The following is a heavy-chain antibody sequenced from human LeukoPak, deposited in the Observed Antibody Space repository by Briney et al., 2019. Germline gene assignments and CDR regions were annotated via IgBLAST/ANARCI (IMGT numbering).Heavy chain of an antibody. CDR2: IYTSGST. Sequence: SETLSLTCTVSGGSISSYYWSWIRQPAGKGLEWIGRIYTSGSTNYNPSLKSRVTISVDTSKNQFSLKLSSVTAADTAVYYCARDLGGGSTSCPWDFQHWGQGTLVTVSS. D-gene: IGHD2-2*01. CDR3: ARDLGGGSTSCPWDFQH. J-gene: IGHJ1*01. CDR1: GGSISSYY. V-gene: IGHV4-4*07.